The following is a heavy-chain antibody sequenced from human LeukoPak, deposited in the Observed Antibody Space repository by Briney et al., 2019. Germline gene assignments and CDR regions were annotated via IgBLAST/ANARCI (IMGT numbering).Heavy chain of an antibody. CDR3: ARIRAYCGGDCYAPEYYFDY. J-gene: IGHJ4*02. D-gene: IGHD2-21*02. CDR1: GYSFTSYW. Sequence: GESLKISCKGSGYSFTSYWLGWVRQMPGKGLEWMGMIYPGDSDTRYSPSFQGQVTISADKSISTAYLQWSSLKASDTAMYYCARIRAYCGGDCYAPEYYFDYWGQGTLVTVSS. V-gene: IGHV5-51*01. CDR2: IYPGDSDT.